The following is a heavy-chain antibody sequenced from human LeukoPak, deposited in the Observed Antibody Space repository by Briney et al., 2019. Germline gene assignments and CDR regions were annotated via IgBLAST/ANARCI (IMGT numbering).Heavy chain of an antibody. CDR3: ARIYGGNSGGFDY. V-gene: IGHV3-21*01. CDR2: ITASSSYI. J-gene: IGHJ4*02. D-gene: IGHD4-23*01. Sequence: GGALRLSCAVSGFTFSTYSMTWVGQAPGKGLELVSSITASSSYIYYADSVKGRFTISRDNAKNSLYLQMSSLRAEDTAVYYCARIYGGNSGGFDYWGQGALVTVSS. CDR1: GFTFSTYS.